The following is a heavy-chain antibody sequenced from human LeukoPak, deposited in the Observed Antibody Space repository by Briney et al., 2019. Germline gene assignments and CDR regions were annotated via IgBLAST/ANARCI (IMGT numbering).Heavy chain of an antibody. CDR2: ISGSGGST. Sequence: PGGSLRLSCAASGFTFSSYAMSWVRQAPGKGLEWVSAISGSGGSTYYADSVKGRFTISRGNSKNTLYLQMNSLRAEDTAVYYCAKDPTDVGFFDYWGQGTLVTVSS. CDR1: GFTFSSYA. CDR3: AKDPTDVGFFDY. D-gene: IGHD3-10*01. V-gene: IGHV3-23*01. J-gene: IGHJ4*02.